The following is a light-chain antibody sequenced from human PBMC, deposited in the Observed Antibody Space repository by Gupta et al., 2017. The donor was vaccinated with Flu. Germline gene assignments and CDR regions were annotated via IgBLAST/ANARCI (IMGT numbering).Light chain of an antibody. CDR2: EDN. CDR1: SGSIATNY. CDR3: QSYDSINGDVI. V-gene: IGLV6-57*01. Sequence: NFMLTQPHSVSGSPGKTVTISCTRSSGSIATNYVQWYQQRPGSSPTTVIYEDNQRLSGVPDRFSGSIDSSSNSASLTISGLKTEDEADDDGQSYDSINGDVIFGGGTKLTVL. J-gene: IGLJ2*01.